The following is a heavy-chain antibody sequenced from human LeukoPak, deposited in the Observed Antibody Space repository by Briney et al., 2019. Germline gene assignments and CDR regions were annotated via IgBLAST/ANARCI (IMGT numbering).Heavy chain of an antibody. CDR2: INRDGSST. CDR3: ITDSGGFDY. D-gene: IGHD1-26*01. V-gene: IGHV3-74*01. Sequence: GGSLRLSCAASGFTFSSYAMSWVRQAPGKGLVWVSRINRDGSSTSYADSVKGRFTISRDNAKNTLYLQMNSLKTEDTAVYYCITDSGGFDYWGQGTLVTVPS. J-gene: IGHJ4*02. CDR1: GFTFSSYA.